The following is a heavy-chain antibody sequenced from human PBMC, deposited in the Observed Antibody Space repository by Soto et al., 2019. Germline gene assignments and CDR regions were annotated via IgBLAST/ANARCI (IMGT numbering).Heavy chain of an antibody. D-gene: IGHD3-10*01. V-gene: IGHV2-5*02. CDR3: AHMADLGSFYWIFDL. J-gene: IGHJ2*01. CDR1: GFSLTSGGEA. CDR2: IYWDDDK. Sequence: QITLTESGPTVVRPTQTLTLTCSFSGFSLTSGGEAVAWIRQPPGKALEWLATIYWDDDKRYRPSLERRLAITKDTSKKHVVLTLTNMDPLDTATYYCAHMADLGSFYWIFDLWGRGTLVAVSS.